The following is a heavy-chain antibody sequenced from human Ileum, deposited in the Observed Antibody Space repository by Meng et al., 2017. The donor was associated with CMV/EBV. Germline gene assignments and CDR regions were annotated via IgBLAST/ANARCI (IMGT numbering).Heavy chain of an antibody. V-gene: IGHV3-30*02. CDR2: IPYDGKNQ. Sequence: QLQLGESGGGVVQPGGSRRLSCGASGFILRRYGMDWVRQAPGKGLEWVAFIPYDGKNQYYGDSVKGRFTISRDNSKNTLYLQMNNLRAEDTAVYYCAQDSGKGDYWGQGTLVTVSS. J-gene: IGHJ4*02. CDR1: GFILRRYG. D-gene: IGHD3-10*01. CDR3: AQDSGKGDY.